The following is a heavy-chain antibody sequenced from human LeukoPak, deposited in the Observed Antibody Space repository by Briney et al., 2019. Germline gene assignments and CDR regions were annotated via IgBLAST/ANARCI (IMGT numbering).Heavy chain of an antibody. V-gene: IGHV4-34*01. D-gene: IGHD1-7*01. CDR2: INHSGST. Sequence: PSETLSLTCAVYGGSFSGYYWSWIRQPPGKGLEWIGEINHSGSTNYNPSLKSRVTISVDTSKNQFSLKLSSVTAADTAVYYCARGVNYQYYYYYYYMDVWGKGTTVTVSS. CDR1: GGSFSGYY. CDR3: ARGVNYQYYYYYYYMDV. J-gene: IGHJ6*03.